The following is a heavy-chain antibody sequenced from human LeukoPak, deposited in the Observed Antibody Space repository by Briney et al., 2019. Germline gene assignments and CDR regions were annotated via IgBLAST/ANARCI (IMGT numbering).Heavy chain of an antibody. D-gene: IGHD5-18*01. CDR2: IDTYTGNP. CDR3: AREPTLQLWLRWSERHFDY. CDR1: EYTFTNYA. Sequence: GASVKVSCKASEYTFTNYAMNWVRQAPGQWLEWMGWIDTYTGNPTYAQGFTGRFVFSLDTSVNTAYLQISSLKAEDTAIYYCAREPTLQLWLRWSERHFDYWGQGTLVTVSS. V-gene: IGHV7-4-1*02. J-gene: IGHJ4*02.